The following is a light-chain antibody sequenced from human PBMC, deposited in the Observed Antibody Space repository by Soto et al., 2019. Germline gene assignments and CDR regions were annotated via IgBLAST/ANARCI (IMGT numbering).Light chain of an antibody. CDR2: GTF. J-gene: IGKJ5*01. V-gene: IGKV3-11*01. CDR1: PSVTNY. CDR3: QQRNIWPPVT. Sequence: IVLTHSPSTLCFSAWERATLSFRSSPSVTNYLAWYQQKPGQAPRLLIYGTFNRATGIPARFSGSGSGTDFTLTISSLEPEDFAVYYCQQRNIWPPVTFGQGTRLEIK.